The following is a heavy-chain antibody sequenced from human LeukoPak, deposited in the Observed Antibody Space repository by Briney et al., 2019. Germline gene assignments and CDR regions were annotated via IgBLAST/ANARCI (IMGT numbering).Heavy chain of an antibody. CDR1: GFTFSSYW. CDR2: IKQDVSEK. CDR3: ARGPVVVAATPWFDP. D-gene: IGHD2-15*01. Sequence: PGGSLRLSCAASGFTFSSYWMTWVRQAPGKGLEWVANIKQDVSEKYYVDSVKGRFTISRDNAKNSLYLQMNSLRAEDTAVYYCARGPVVVAATPWFDPWGQGTLVTVSS. J-gene: IGHJ5*02. V-gene: IGHV3-7*01.